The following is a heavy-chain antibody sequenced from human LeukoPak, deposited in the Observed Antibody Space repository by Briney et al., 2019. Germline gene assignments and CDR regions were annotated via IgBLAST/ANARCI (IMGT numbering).Heavy chain of an antibody. D-gene: IGHD3-22*01. J-gene: IGHJ4*02. Sequence: PGGSLRLSCAASGFTFSDDYMRWIRQAPGKGLEWVSYISSSGSTIYYADSVKGRFTISRDNAKNSLYLQMNSLRAEDTAVYYCARERGHYYDSSGYTNWGQGTLVTVSS. CDR2: ISSSGSTI. CDR3: ARERGHYYDSSGYTN. CDR1: GFTFSDDY. V-gene: IGHV3-11*04.